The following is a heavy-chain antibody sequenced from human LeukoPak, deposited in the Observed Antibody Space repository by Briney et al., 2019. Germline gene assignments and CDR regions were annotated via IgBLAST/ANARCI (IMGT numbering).Heavy chain of an antibody. CDR3: ARDITSTFYYYYGLTS. V-gene: IGHV3-9*01. J-gene: IGHJ6*02. CDR2: ISWNSGSI. Sequence: PGRSLRLSCAASGFTFDDYGMHWVRQAPGKGLEWVSGISWNSGSIGYAASMKGRFTISRDNAKKSLYLQMNNLRPEDTALYYCARDITSTFYYYYGLTSGAKGPRSPSP. CDR1: GFTFDDYG.